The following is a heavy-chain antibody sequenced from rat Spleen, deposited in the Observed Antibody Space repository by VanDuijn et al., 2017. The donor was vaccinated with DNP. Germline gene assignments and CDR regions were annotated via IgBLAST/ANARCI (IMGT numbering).Heavy chain of an antibody. CDR3: TTEAMDA. V-gene: IGHV5S10*01. Sequence: EVQLVESGGGLVQPGNSLRLSCAASGFSFSDYAMAWVRQSPKKGLEWFATIIYDGSSTYYRDSVKGRFTISRDNAKSTLYLQMDSLRSEDTATYYCTTEAMDAWGQGTSVTVSS. J-gene: IGHJ4*01. CDR2: IIYDGSST. CDR1: GFSFSDYA.